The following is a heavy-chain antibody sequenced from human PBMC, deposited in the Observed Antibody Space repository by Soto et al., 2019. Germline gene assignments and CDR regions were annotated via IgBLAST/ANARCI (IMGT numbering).Heavy chain of an antibody. V-gene: IGHV4-31*03. CDR3: ARVSWEAELDY. CDR2: IYYSGST. J-gene: IGHJ4*02. D-gene: IGHD1-26*01. Sequence: TSETLSLTCTVSGGSISSGGYYWSWIRQHPGKGLEWIEYIYYSGSTYYNPSLKSRVTISVDTSKNQFSLKLSSVTAADTAVYYCARVSWEAELDYWGQGTLVTVSS. CDR1: GGSISSGGYY.